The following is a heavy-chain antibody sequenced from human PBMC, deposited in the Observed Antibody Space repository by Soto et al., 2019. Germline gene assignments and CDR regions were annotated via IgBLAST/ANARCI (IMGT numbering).Heavy chain of an antibody. CDR1: GYSFTSYW. Sequence: GESLKITCKGSGYSFTSYWISWVRQMPGKGLEWMGRIDPSDSYTNYSPSFQGHVTISADKSISTAHLQWSSLKASDTAMYYCAASSGSYYNLYYFDYSGQGALVTVS. CDR2: IDPSDSYT. V-gene: IGHV5-10-1*01. D-gene: IGHD3-10*01. CDR3: AASSGSYYNLYYFDY. J-gene: IGHJ4*02.